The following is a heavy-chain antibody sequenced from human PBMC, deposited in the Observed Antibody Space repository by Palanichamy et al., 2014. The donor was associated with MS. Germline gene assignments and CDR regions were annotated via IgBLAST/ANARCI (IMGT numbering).Heavy chain of an antibody. CDR2: TYYKSKWYN. Sequence: QVRLQQSGPGLLKPSQTLSLTCAISGDRVSSNNAAWNWIRQTPSRGLEWLGRTYYKSKWYNDYAVSVKSRITINPDTSTTRFSLQLKSVIPEDTAVYYCAREGVTTVRGVIYSYYGMDVWGQGTTVTVSS. J-gene: IGHJ6*02. V-gene: IGHV6-1*01. CDR3: AREGVTTVRGVIYSYYGMDV. CDR1: GDRVSSNNAA. D-gene: IGHD3-10*01.